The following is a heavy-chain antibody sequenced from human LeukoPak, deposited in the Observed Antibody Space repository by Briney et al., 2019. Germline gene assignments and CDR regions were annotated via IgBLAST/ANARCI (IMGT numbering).Heavy chain of an antibody. J-gene: IGHJ4*02. CDR3: ARRRRDGLHAYYFDY. CDR2: INHSGSN. D-gene: IGHD5-24*01. V-gene: IGHV4-34*01. CDR1: GVSFCGYY. Sequence: PSETLSLTSAVYGVSFCGYYWSWIRQPPGQGREWSGEINHSGSNNYNPSLKSRVTISVDTSKNQFSLKLSSVTAADTAVYYCARRRRDGLHAYYFDYWGQGTLVTVSS.